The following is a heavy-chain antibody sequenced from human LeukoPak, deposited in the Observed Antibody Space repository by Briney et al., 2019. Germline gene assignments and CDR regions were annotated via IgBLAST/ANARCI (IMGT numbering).Heavy chain of an antibody. J-gene: IGHJ6*03. CDR1: GFTFSSYS. Sequence: GGSLRLSCAASGFTFSSYSMNWVRQAPGKGLEWVSSISSSSSYIYYADSVKGRFTISRDNAKNSLYLQMNSLRAEDTAVYYCARGEGSGWPYYYYYYMDVWGKGTTVTVSS. V-gene: IGHV3-21*01. CDR2: ISSSSSYI. D-gene: IGHD6-19*01. CDR3: ARGEGSGWPYYYYYYMDV.